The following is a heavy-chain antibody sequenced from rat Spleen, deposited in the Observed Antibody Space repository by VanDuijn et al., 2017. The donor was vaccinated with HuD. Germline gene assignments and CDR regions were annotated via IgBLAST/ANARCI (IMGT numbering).Heavy chain of an antibody. CDR1: GFSLTAFH. CDR3: TRNRYRYNSGYVMDA. D-gene: IGHD1-5*01. CDR2: IQNGGNT. Sequence: QVQLKESGPGLVQPSQTLSLTCTVSGFSLTAFHVHWVRQPPGKGLEWMGRIQNGGNTDYNSALKSRLSISRDTSKSQVFLKMNSLQTEDTAMYFCTRNRYRYNSGYVMDAWGQGASVTVSS. J-gene: IGHJ4*01. V-gene: IGHV2-27*01.